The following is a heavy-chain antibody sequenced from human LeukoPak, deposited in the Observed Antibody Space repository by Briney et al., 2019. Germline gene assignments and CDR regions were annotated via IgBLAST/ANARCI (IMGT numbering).Heavy chain of an antibody. J-gene: IGHJ4*02. CDR1: GFSFSNSA. V-gene: IGHV3-30-3*01. CDR2: ISFDGTSK. CDR3: ASGSSVDCSRTICPPTYY. Sequence: GGSLRLSCAASGFSFSNSAMHWVRQAPGKGLEWVAVISFDGTSKYYADSVKGRFTISRDNSKNTLYVQMSSLRGDDTGVYYCASGSSVDCSRTICPPTYYRGQRTLVTVSS. D-gene: IGHD2-2*01.